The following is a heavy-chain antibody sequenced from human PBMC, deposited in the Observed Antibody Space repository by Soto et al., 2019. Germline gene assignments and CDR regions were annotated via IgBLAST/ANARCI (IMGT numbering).Heavy chain of an antibody. J-gene: IGHJ4*02. CDR3: ARDSDIAAPGTIDY. V-gene: IGHV1-18*01. CDR2: ISAYNGNT. Sequence: ASVKVSCRASGYTFTNYGISWVRQAPGQGLEWMGWISAYNGNTNYAQKLQVRVTMTTDTSTSTAYMELRSLRSDDTAVYYCARDSDIAAPGTIDYWGQGTLVTVSS. CDR1: GYTFTNYG. D-gene: IGHD6-13*01.